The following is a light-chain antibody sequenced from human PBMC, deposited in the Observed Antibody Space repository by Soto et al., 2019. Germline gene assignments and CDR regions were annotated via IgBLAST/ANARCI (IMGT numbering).Light chain of an antibody. CDR3: QQYNSYWT. Sequence: DIQMNQSTSTLSASVGDRVTITCRASQSISSWLAWYQQKPGKAPKLLIYDASSLESGVPSRFSGSGSGTEFTLTISSLQPDDFATYYCQQYNSYWTFGQGTKVDIK. CDR2: DAS. CDR1: QSISSW. V-gene: IGKV1-5*01. J-gene: IGKJ1*01.